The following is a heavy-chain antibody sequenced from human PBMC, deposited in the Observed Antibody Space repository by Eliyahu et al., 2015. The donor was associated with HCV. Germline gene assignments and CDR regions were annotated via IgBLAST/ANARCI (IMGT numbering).Heavy chain of an antibody. D-gene: IGHD3-9*01. CDR2: IYYTGSA. V-gene: IGHV4-39*01. J-gene: IGHJ4*02. CDR1: GDSVRSSSYH. Sequence: QLQLQESGPGLVKPSETLSLTCTVSGDSVRSSSYHWGWIRQPPGKGLEWIGTIYYTGSAYYSPSLKSRVTISVDTSRNQFSLKLSSVTAADTAVYYCARHILRYFDWLPHPFEYWGQGTLVTVSS. CDR3: ARHILRYFDWLPHPFEY.